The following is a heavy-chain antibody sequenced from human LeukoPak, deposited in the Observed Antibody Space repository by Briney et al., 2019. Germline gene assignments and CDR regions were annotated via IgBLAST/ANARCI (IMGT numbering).Heavy chain of an antibody. CDR3: ARGTQRSSSWSHYYYYYYMDV. Sequence: PGGSLRLSRAASGFTFSSYWMSWVRQAPGKGLEWVANIKQDGSDKYYADSVKGRFTISRDNAKNSLYLQMNSLRAEDTAVYYCARGTQRSSSWSHYYYYYYMDVWGKGTTVTVSS. J-gene: IGHJ6*03. D-gene: IGHD6-13*01. CDR1: GFTFSSYW. V-gene: IGHV3-7*01. CDR2: IKQDGSDK.